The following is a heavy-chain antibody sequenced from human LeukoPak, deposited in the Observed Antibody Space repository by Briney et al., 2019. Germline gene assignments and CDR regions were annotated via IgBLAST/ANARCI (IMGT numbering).Heavy chain of an antibody. J-gene: IGHJ3*02. CDR2: ISYSGST. D-gene: IGHD4-17*01. Sequence: PSETLSLTCTVSGGSISSSSYQWGWLREPPGKGLEWIGTISYSGSTNYNPSLKSRVTISVDTSKNQFSLKLSSVTAADTAVYYCARGPPLTYGDYGGAFDIWGQGTMVTVSS. CDR3: ARGPPLTYGDYGGAFDI. CDR1: GGSISSSSYQ. V-gene: IGHV4-39*07.